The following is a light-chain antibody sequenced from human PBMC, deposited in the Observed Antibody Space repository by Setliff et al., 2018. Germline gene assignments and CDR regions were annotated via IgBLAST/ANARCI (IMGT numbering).Light chain of an antibody. CDR2: AVS. V-gene: IGLV2-14*03. Sequence: QSALAQPASVSGSPGQSITISCSGTSSDVGSYDLVSWYQQHPGKAPKLIIYAVSDRPSGVPNRFSGSKSGNTASLTISGLQTEDEADYYCNAYTSGSTYVFGTGTKVTVL. CDR1: SSDVGSYDL. J-gene: IGLJ1*01. CDR3: NAYTSGSTYV.